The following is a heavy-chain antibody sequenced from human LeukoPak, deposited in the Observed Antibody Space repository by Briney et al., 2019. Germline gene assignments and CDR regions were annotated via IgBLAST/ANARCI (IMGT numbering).Heavy chain of an antibody. CDR2: INADGSGT. CDR1: GFSFSSFS. J-gene: IGHJ5*02. D-gene: IGHD3-10*01. Sequence: PGGSLRLSCAVSGFSFSSFSMHWVRQAPGKGLMWVSRINADGSGTRYADSVEGRFTVSRDNARNTLYLQMNSLRAEDTAMYYCTRTHITADHWGQGTLVTVSS. CDR3: TRTHITADH. V-gene: IGHV3-74*01.